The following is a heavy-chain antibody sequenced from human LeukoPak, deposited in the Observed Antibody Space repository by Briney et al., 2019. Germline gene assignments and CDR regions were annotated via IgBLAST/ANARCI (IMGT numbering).Heavy chain of an antibody. V-gene: IGHV4-34*01. Sequence: SETLSLTCAVYGGSFSGYYWSWIRQPPGKGLEWIGNIYYSGSTYYNPSLKSRVTISVDTSKNQFSLKLSSVTAADTAVYYCASYDSSGYYRYYFDYWGQGTLVTVSS. J-gene: IGHJ4*02. CDR1: GGSFSGYY. CDR2: IYYSGST. D-gene: IGHD3-22*01. CDR3: ASYDSSGYYRYYFDY.